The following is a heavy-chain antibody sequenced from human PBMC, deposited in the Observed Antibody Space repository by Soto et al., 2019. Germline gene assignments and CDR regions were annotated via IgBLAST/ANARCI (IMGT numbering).Heavy chain of an antibody. CDR2: IYYSGST. D-gene: IGHD2-15*01. CDR1: GGSISSSSYY. Sequence: SETLSLTCTVSGGSISSSSYYWGWIRQPPGKGLEWIGSIYYSGSTYYNPSLKSRVTISVDTSKNQFSLKLSSVTAADTAVYYCSRHFRLHGSGGSCYWFDPWGQGTLVTVSS. J-gene: IGHJ5*02. CDR3: SRHFRLHGSGGSCYWFDP. V-gene: IGHV4-39*01.